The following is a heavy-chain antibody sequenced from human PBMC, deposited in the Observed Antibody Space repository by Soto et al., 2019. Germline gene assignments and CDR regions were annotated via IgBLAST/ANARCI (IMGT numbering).Heavy chain of an antibody. CDR1: GVSLSSTRVG. D-gene: IGHD3-10*01. CDR3: ASDNLGSGTFDF. Sequence: QVTLKESGPVQVRPTETLTLTCTVSGVSLSSTRVGVSWIRQPPWKALEWLAHLFSDGEKSFVTSLKTRLTISKDTSKYQVVLVMTSVAPGDTATYFCASDNLGSGTFDFLGQGALVTVSS. CDR2: LFSDGEK. J-gene: IGHJ4*02. V-gene: IGHV2-26*01.